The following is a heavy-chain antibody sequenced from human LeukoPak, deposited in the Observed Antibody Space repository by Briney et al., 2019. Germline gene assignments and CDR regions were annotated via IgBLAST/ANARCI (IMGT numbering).Heavy chain of an antibody. CDR3: AKGYSYGHF. V-gene: IGHV3-11*03. Sequence: GGSLRLSCAASGFTFSDYYMCWIRQAPGQGLEWLSYISSSSTYTNYADSVKGRFSISRDNAKNSVYLQMNSLRAEDTAVYYCAKGYSYGHFWGQGTLVTVSS. J-gene: IGHJ4*02. CDR1: GFTFSDYY. CDR2: ISSSSTYT. D-gene: IGHD5-18*01.